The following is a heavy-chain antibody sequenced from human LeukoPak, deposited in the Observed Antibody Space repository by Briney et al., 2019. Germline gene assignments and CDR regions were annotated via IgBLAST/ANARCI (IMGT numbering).Heavy chain of an antibody. V-gene: IGHV3-7*01. CDR2: IKEDDSEI. CDR1: GFLFSKYW. J-gene: IGHJ4*02. CDR3: ASTVVTGNGVDY. Sequence: GGSLRLSCAASGFLFSKYWMTWVRQAPGKGLEWVANIKEDDSEIYYVESVKGRFTISRDNAKKSLYLEMSSLRVEDTAVYYCASTVVTGNGVDYWGQGTLVTVSS. D-gene: IGHD4-23*01.